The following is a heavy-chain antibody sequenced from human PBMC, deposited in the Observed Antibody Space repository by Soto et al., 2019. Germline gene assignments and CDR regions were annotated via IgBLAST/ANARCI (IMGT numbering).Heavy chain of an antibody. CDR1: GYTFTSYG. CDR3: ARGALYSSGWYDLNYYYYYGMDV. D-gene: IGHD6-19*01. V-gene: IGHV1-2*02. Sequence: GASVKVSCKASGYTFTSYGISWVRQAPGQGLEWMGWINPNSGGTNYAQKFQGRVTMTRDTSISTAYMELSRLRSDDTAVYYCARGALYSSGWYDLNYYYYYGMDVWGQGTTVTVSS. J-gene: IGHJ6*02. CDR2: INPNSGGT.